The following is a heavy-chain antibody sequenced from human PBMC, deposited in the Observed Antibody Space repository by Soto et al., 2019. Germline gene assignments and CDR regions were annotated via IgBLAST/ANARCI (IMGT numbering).Heavy chain of an antibody. CDR3: ARRRASDYGGNHHPYYFDR. Sequence: SETLSLTCTVSGASIITDNYLWVGIRQSPRRGLELIGSISYSGRTYDNPSLQSRVTISIDASKNQFSLKLTSVTTADTAVYYCARRRASDYGGNHHPYYFDRWGQGALVTVSS. D-gene: IGHD4-17*01. CDR1: GASIITDNYL. J-gene: IGHJ4*02. CDR2: ISYSGRT. V-gene: IGHV4-39*01.